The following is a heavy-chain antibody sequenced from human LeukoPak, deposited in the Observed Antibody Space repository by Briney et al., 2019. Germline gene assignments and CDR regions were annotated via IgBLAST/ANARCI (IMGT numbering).Heavy chain of an antibody. CDR1: GFTFSSYS. D-gene: IGHD1-7*01. V-gene: IGHV3-21*01. CDR2: ISSSSSYI. Sequence: PGGSLRLSCAASGFTFSSYSMNWVRQAPGKGLEWVSSISSSSSYIYYADSVKGRFTISRDNAKNSLYLQMNSLRAEDTAVYYCARSGLELWRGDYWGQGTLVTVSS. J-gene: IGHJ4*02. CDR3: ARSGLELWRGDY.